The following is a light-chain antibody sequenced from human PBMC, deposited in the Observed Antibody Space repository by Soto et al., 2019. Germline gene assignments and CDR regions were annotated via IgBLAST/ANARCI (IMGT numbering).Light chain of an antibody. V-gene: IGLV1-47*01. CDR3: ATLDASWGGPA. J-gene: IGLJ2*01. CDR1: NSNIGSKY. CDR2: RNN. Sequence: QSVLTQPPSASGTPGQRVTISCSGSNSNIGSKYVYWYQQFPGTAPKLLIYRNNQRPSGVPDRFSGSKSGTSASLANSDLRAEDEAEYYWATLDASWGGPAFGGGTKLTVL.